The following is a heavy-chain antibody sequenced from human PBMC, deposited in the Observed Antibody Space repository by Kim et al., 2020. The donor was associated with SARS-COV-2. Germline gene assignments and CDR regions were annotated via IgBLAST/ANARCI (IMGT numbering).Heavy chain of an antibody. V-gene: IGHV3-23*01. D-gene: IGHD1-26*01. CDR1: GFTFSSYA. Sequence: GGSLRLSCAASGFTFSSYAMSWVRQAPGKGLEWVSAIPGSGDSTYYADSVKGRFTISRDNSKNTLYLQMNSLRAEDTAVYYCAKRGLGATLYWGQGTLVTVSS. J-gene: IGHJ4*02. CDR2: IPGSGDST. CDR3: AKRGLGATLY.